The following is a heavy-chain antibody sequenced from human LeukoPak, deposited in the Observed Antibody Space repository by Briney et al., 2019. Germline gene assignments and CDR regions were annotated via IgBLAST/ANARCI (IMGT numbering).Heavy chain of an antibody. D-gene: IGHD2-15*01. CDR1: GGSISSGYW. V-gene: IGHV4-4*02. CDR3: ATYGPTSGGYTFEY. Sequence: SGTLSLTCAVSGGSISSGYWWSWVRQPPMKGLEWIGEIIDSGSTNYNPSLKGRITISLDKTKNQFSLNVNSVTAADTAVYYCATYGPTSGGYTFEYWGQGTLVTVSS. J-gene: IGHJ4*02. CDR2: IIDSGST.